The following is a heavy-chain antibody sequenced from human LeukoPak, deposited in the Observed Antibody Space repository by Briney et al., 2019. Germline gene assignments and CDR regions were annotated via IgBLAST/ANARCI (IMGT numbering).Heavy chain of an antibody. CDR2: IYPGDSDT. D-gene: IGHD5-18*01. Sequence: GESLKISCKGSGYIFTSYWIGWVRQMPGKGLEWMGIIYPGDSDTKYSPSLQGQVTISADKSISTAYLQWSSLKASDTAMYYCARRSYGYAFYIWGQGTVVTVSS. CDR1: GYIFTSYW. CDR3: ARRSYGYAFYI. J-gene: IGHJ3*02. V-gene: IGHV5-51*01.